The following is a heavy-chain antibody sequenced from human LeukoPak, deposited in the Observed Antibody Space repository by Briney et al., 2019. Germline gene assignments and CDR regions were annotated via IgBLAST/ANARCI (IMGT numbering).Heavy chain of an antibody. CDR2: INPSDGRT. CDR3: ARVNVADSSGWSHFDY. Sequence: ASVKVSCKASGYTFAGYHIHWVRRAPGQGLEWMGIINPSDGRTSYAQEFQDRVILTSDTSARTVYMELRSLRFEDKAEYYCARVNVADSSGWSHFDYWGQGTLVIVSS. J-gene: IGHJ4*02. V-gene: IGHV1-46*01. D-gene: IGHD6-19*01. CDR1: GYTFAGYH.